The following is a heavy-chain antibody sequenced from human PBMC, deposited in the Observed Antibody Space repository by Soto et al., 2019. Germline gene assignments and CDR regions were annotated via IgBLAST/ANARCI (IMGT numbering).Heavy chain of an antibody. J-gene: IGHJ5*02. D-gene: IGHD6-13*01. Sequence: PGGSLRLSCAASGFTFSSYSMNWVRQAPGKGLEWVSYISSSSSTIYYADSVKGRFTISRDNAKNSLYLQMNSLRDEDTAVYYCARDRIAAAGTLYWFDPWGQGTLVTVSS. CDR3: ARDRIAAAGTLYWFDP. CDR1: GFTFSSYS. CDR2: ISSSSSTI. V-gene: IGHV3-48*02.